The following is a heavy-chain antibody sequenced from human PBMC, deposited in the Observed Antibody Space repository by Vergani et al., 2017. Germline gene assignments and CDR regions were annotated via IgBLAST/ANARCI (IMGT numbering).Heavy chain of an antibody. CDR1: GFSFGDYA. CDR2: IWPDGSNE. Sequence: VQLVESGGGLVPPGRSLRLSCAASGFSFGDYAMTWVRQAPGKGLEWVAGIWPDGSNEKYADSVEGRFTISRDNAKNTLYLEMKSLRVADTAVYFCAKSGFVGAFETWGQGTMVTVSS. V-gene: IGHV3-33*06. J-gene: IGHJ3*02. CDR3: AKSGFVGAFET. D-gene: IGHD6-6*01.